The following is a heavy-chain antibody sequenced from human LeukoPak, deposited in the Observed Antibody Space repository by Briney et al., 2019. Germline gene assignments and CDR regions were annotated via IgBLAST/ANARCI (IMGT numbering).Heavy chain of an antibody. D-gene: IGHD1-1*01. CDR3: ARDRGTWNDDGFDH. CDR2: IYISGST. Sequence: SETLSLTCTVSGGSISSGSYYWSWIRQPAGKGLEWIGRIYISGSTNYNPSLKSRVTMSVDTSKNQFSLKLSSVTAADTAVYYCARDRGTWNDDGFDHWGQGTLVTVSS. V-gene: IGHV4-61*02. J-gene: IGHJ4*02. CDR1: GGSISSGSYY.